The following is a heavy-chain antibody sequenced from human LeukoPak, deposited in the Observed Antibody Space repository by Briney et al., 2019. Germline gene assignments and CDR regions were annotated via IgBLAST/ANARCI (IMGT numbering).Heavy chain of an antibody. V-gene: IGHV4-39*07. CDR1: GGSISSSSYY. CDR2: IYYSGST. CDR3: ARGKTWIQLWSREAFDI. J-gene: IGHJ3*02. D-gene: IGHD5-18*01. Sequence: PSETLSLTCTVSGGSISSSSYYWGWIRQPPGKGLEWIGSIYYSGSTYYNPSLKSRVTISVDTSKNQFSLKLSFVTAADTAVYYCARGKTWIQLWSREAFDIWGQGTMVTVSS.